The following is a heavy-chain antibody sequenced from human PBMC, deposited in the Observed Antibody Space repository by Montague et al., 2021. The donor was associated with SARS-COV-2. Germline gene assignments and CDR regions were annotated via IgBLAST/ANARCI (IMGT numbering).Heavy chain of an antibody. J-gene: IGHJ5*02. Sequence: SETLSLTCAVYGGSFSGYYWSWIRQPPGKGLEWIGEINHSGSTNYNTSLKSRVTISVDTSKNQFSLKLSSVTAADTAVYYCARGYDYVWVSYRYLHWFDPWGQGTLVTVSS. CDR2: INHSGST. D-gene: IGHD3-16*02. CDR1: GGSFSGYY. V-gene: IGHV4-34*01. CDR3: ARGYDYVWVSYRYLHWFDP.